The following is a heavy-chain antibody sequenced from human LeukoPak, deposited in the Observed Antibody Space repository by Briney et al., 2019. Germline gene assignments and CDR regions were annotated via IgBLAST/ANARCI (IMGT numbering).Heavy chain of an antibody. CDR1: GGSINSGTYY. V-gene: IGHV4-39*05. J-gene: IGHJ6*03. CDR2: IYYSGST. Sequence: PSETPSLTCTVSGGSINSGTYYWAWIRQPPGKGLEWIAIIYYSGSTYYNPSLKSRVTISVDTSKDQFSLKLSSVTAADTAVYYCAGATHDSSMPPYYMDVWGKGTTVTVSS. D-gene: IGHD6-13*01. CDR3: AGATHDSSMPPYYMDV.